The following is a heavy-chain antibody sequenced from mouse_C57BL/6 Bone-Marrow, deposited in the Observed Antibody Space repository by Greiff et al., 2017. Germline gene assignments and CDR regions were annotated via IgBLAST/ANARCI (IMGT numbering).Heavy chain of an antibody. J-gene: IGHJ4*01. V-gene: IGHV5-9*01. CDR1: GFTFSSYT. CDR2: ISGGGGNT. Sequence: EVQVVESGGGLVKPGGSLKLSCAASGFTFSSYTMSWVRQTPEKRLEWVATISGGGGNTYYPDSVKGRFTISRDNAKNTLYLQRSSLRSEDTALYYCARLSAMDYWGQGTSVTVSS. CDR3: ARLSAMDY.